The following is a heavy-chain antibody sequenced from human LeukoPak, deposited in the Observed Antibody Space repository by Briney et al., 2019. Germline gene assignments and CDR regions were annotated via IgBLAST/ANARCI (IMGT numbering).Heavy chain of an antibody. J-gene: IGHJ4*02. V-gene: IGHV3-23*01. CDR1: GFTFRSHA. CDR3: ARDQFRDYFRGADY. D-gene: IGHD3-16*01. CDR2: IRGDGATM. Sequence: SGGSLRLSCGASGFTFRSHAMSWVRRAPGRGLEWVSAIRGDGATMFYADSVKGRITVSRDNSKNTLYLQFNSLRVDDTAVYYCARDQFRDYFRGADYWGQGTLVTVSS.